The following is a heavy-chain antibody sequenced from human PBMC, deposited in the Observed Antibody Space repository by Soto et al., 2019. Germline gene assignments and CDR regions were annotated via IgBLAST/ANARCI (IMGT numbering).Heavy chain of an antibody. CDR3: ARDDATYYYDSSGYYYGSGLYYYYGMDV. Sequence: ASVKVSCKASGYTFTSYGISWVRQAPGQGLEWMGWISAYNGNTYYAQKLQGRVTMTTDTSTSTAYMELRSLRSDDTAVYYCARDDATYYYDSSGYYYGSGLYYYYGMDVWGQGTTVTVSS. V-gene: IGHV1-18*04. J-gene: IGHJ6*02. CDR1: GYTFTSYG. CDR2: ISAYNGNT. D-gene: IGHD3-22*01.